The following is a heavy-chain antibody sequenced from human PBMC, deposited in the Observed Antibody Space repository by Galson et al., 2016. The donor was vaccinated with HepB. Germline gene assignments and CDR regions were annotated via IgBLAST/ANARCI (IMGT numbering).Heavy chain of an antibody. CDR2: ISYDGSNK. Sequence: SLRLSCAVSGLTFSRYGMYWVRQARAKGLEWVALISYDGSNKYYADSEKCRFTISRATSMNKLYLQMNSLRAEDTAVYYCAKEGCYYDSSGCGFDYWGQGTQVTFSS. V-gene: IGHV3-30*18. CDR3: AKEGCYYDSSGCGFDY. CDR1: GLTFSRYG. J-gene: IGHJ4*02. D-gene: IGHD3-22*01.